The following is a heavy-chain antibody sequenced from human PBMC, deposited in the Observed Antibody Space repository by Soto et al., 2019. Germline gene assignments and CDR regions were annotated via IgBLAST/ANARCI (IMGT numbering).Heavy chain of an antibody. CDR1: GYTFTSYD. CDR2: MNPNSGNT. D-gene: IGHD4-17*01. V-gene: IGHV1-8*01. J-gene: IGHJ6*03. CDR3: ARFGTTAPYPYYYYYYMDV. Sequence: GASVKVSCKASGYTFTSYDINWVRQATGQGLEWMGWMNPNSGNTGYAQKFQGRVTMTRNTSISTAYMELSSLRSEDTAVYYCARFGTTAPYPYYYYYYMDVWGKGTTVTVSS.